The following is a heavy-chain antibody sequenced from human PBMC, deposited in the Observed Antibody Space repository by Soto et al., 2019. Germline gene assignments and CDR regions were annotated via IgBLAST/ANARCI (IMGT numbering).Heavy chain of an antibody. CDR1: GGSIGSYY. CDR2: IYYSGST. Sequence: SETPSLTCTVSGGSIGSYYWSWVGQRPGKGLEWIGYIYYSGSTNYNPSLKSRVTISVDTSKNQFSLKLSSVTAADTAVYYCACRFGASSSYYGIDALRQGTTVTVPS. J-gene: IGHJ6*02. CDR3: ACRFGASSSYYGIDA. D-gene: IGHD3-10*01. V-gene: IGHV4-59*01.